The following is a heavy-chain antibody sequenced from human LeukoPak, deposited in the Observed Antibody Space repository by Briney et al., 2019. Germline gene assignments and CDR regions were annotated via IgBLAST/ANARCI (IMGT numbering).Heavy chain of an antibody. CDR2: IYYSGST. CDR1: GDSISSYY. V-gene: IGHV4-59*01. D-gene: IGHD2-15*01. J-gene: IGHJ5*02. Sequence: SETLSLTCTVSGDSISSYYWTWIRQPPGRGLEWIGYIYYSGSTNYNPSLKSRVTISVDTSKNQFSLKLSSVTAADTAVYYCARGVVEGFWFDPWGQGTLVTVSS. CDR3: ARGVVEGFWFDP.